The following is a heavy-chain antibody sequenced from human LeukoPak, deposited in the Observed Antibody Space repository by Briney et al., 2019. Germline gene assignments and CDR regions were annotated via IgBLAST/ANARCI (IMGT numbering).Heavy chain of an antibody. D-gene: IGHD4-17*01. CDR1: GGTFSSYA. V-gene: IGHV1-69*13. CDR2: IIPILGTA. CDR3: ARVPYGVDQYYFDY. J-gene: IGHJ4*02. Sequence: SVKVSCKASGGTFSSYAISWVRQAPGQGLEWMGGIIPILGTANYAQKFQGRVTITADESTNTAYMELSSLRSEDTAVYYCARVPYGVDQYYFDYWGQGTLVTVSS.